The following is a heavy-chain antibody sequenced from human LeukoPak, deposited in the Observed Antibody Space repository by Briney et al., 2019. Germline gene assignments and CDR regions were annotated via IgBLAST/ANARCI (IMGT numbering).Heavy chain of an antibody. CDR2: ISWNSGSI. CDR3: EKGTSSGWYLIAFDI. Sequence: GGSLRLSCAASGFTFDGYAMHWVRQAPGKGPEWVSGISWNSGSIGYADSVKGRFTISRDNAKNSLYLQMNSLRAEDTALYYCEKGTSSGWYLIAFDIWGQGTMVTVSS. D-gene: IGHD6-19*01. CDR1: GFTFDGYA. V-gene: IGHV3-9*01. J-gene: IGHJ3*02.